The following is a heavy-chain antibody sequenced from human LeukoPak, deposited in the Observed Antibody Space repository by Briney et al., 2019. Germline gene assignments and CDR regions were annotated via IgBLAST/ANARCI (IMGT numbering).Heavy chain of an antibody. CDR2: IDPNSGDT. J-gene: IGHJ3*02. CDR3: ARDFVDTDMGYVGFGSAFDI. Sequence: GASVKVSCKASGYIFTGYYMHWVRQAPGQGLEWMGWIDPNSGDTNYAQKFQGRVTMTRETSISTAYMELSSLRSDDTAVYYCARDFVDTDMGYVGFGSAFDIWGQGTIVTVSS. D-gene: IGHD5-18*01. V-gene: IGHV1-2*02. CDR1: GYIFTGYY.